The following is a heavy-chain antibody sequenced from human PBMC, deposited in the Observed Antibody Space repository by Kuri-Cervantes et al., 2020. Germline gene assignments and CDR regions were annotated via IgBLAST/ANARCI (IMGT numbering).Heavy chain of an antibody. CDR3: ARDQDCTNGICIPDF. V-gene: IGHV1-8*03. CDR1: GYTFTGYD. D-gene: IGHD2-8*01. CDR2: MNPNSYDS. J-gene: IGHJ4*02. Sequence: ASVKVSCKASGYTFTGYDINWVRQAPGQGLEWLGWMNPNSYDSGYAQKFQGRVTITRDTSASTTYMDLSSLRSEDTAVYYCARDQDCTNGICIPDFWGQGTLVTVSS.